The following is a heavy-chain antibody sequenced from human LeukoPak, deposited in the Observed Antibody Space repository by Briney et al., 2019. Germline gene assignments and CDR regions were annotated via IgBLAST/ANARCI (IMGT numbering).Heavy chain of an antibody. CDR1: GFTFSSYS. V-gene: IGHV3-21*04. D-gene: IGHD3-10*01. Sequence: GGSLRLSCAASGFTFSSYSMNWVRQAPGKGLEWVSSISSSSSYIYYADSVKGRFTISRDNAKNSLYLQMNSLRAEDTAVYYCAKVRYGSGSYYNVDISYFDYWGQGTLVTVSS. CDR3: AKVRYGSGSYYNVDISYFDY. CDR2: ISSSSSYI. J-gene: IGHJ4*02.